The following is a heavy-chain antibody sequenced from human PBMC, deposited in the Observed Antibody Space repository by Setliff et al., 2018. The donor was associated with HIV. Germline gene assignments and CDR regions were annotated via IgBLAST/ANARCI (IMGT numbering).Heavy chain of an antibody. D-gene: IGHD4-17*01. Sequence: SETLSLTCTVSGGSISSTYWSWIRQPPGKGLEWIGYIYYTGTTDYSPSFKSRVTISVDTSKNQFSLKVRSVTATDTAVYYCVREGDYADFEYWGQGTLVTVSS. V-gene: IGHV4-59*12. CDR3: VREGDYADFEY. J-gene: IGHJ4*02. CDR1: GGSISSTY. CDR2: IYYTGTT.